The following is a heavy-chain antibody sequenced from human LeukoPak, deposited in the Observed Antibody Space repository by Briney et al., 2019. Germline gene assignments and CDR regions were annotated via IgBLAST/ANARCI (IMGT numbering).Heavy chain of an antibody. CDR2: IYYSGST. Sequence: SETLSLTYTVSGGSISSYYWSWIRQPPGKGLEWIGYIYYSGSTNYNPSLKSRVTISVDTSKNQFSLKLSSVTAADTAVYYCARADEVAVAGFDYWGQGTLVTVSS. V-gene: IGHV4-59*01. D-gene: IGHD6-19*01. CDR3: ARADEVAVAGFDY. CDR1: GGSISSYY. J-gene: IGHJ4*02.